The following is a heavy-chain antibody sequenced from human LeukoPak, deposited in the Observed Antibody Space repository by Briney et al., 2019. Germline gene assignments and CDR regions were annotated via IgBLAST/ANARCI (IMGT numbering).Heavy chain of an antibody. J-gene: IGHJ4*02. Sequence: ASVKVSCKVSGYTLTELSMHWVRQAPGKGLEWMGGFDPEDGETIYAQKFQGRVTMTKDTSTDTAYMELSSLRSEDTAVYYCATDLTAAAGTGYWGQGTLVTVSS. V-gene: IGHV1-24*01. D-gene: IGHD6-13*01. CDR2: FDPEDGET. CDR3: ATDLTAAAGTGY. CDR1: GYTLTELS.